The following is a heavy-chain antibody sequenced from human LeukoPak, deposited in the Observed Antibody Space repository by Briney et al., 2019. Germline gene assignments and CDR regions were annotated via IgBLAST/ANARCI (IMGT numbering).Heavy chain of an antibody. D-gene: IGHD4-17*01. CDR1: GFSFRSYG. Sequence: PGCSLRLSCAASGFSFRSYGMHWVRQTPGKALEWLAVISYDGSNKYYADSVKGRFTISRDNSKNTLYLQMNSLRPEDTAVYYCAKDKLRLLILDYFDYWGQGTLVTVSS. CDR3: AKDKLRLLILDYFDY. V-gene: IGHV3-30*18. CDR2: ISYDGSNK. J-gene: IGHJ4*02.